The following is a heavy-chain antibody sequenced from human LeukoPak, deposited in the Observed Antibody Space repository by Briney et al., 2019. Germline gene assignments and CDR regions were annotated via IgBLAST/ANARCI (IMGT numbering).Heavy chain of an antibody. CDR3: RRARLFGQYQPDH. CDR1: GFSVSSYS. CDR2: MSSSSSHK. J-gene: IGHJ4*02. D-gene: IGHD2-2*01. Sequence: GGSLRLSCAASGFSVSSYSMNWVRQAPGKGLGWVSSMSSSSSHKYYADSAKGRFTITRDNAKNSLYLQMNSLRAEATAVYYCRRARLFGQYQPDHWGQGTLVTVSS. V-gene: IGHV3-21*01.